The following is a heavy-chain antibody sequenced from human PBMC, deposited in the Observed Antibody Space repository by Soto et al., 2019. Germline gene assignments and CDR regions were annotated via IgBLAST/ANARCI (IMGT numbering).Heavy chain of an antibody. CDR1: GFTFSSYA. V-gene: IGHV3-23*01. CDR2: ISGSGGST. CDR3: AENSGSYFETFYYYGMDV. Sequence: GGSLRLSCAASGFTFSSYAMSWVRQAPGKGLEWVSAISGSGGSTYYADSVKGRFTISRDNSKNTLYLQMNSLRAEDTAVYYCAENSGSYFETFYYYGMDVWGQGTTVTVSS. D-gene: IGHD1-26*01. J-gene: IGHJ6*02.